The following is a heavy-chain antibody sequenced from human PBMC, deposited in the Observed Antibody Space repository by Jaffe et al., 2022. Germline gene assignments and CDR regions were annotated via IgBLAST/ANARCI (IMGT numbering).Heavy chain of an antibody. CDR2: IYHSGST. D-gene: IGHD6-19*01. J-gene: IGHJ3*02. CDR1: GYSISSGYY. V-gene: IGHV4-38-2*01. Sequence: QVQLQESGPGLVKPSETLSLTCAVSGYSISSGYYWGWIRQPPGKGLEWIGSIYHSGSTYYNPSLKSRVTISVDTSKNQFSLKLSSVTAADTAVYYCARIIAVAVYDAFDIWGQGTMVTVSS. CDR3: ARIIAVAVYDAFDI.